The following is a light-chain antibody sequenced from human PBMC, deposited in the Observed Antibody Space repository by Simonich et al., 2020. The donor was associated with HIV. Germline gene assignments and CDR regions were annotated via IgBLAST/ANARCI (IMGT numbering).Light chain of an antibody. CDR2: WSS. CDR3: QQYYSTPRT. Sequence: DIVMTQSPDSLAVSLGERATINCKSSQSVLYSSNNKNYLAWSQQKPGQPPKLLIYWSSPRESGVPDRFSGSGSGTDFTLTISSLQAEDVAVYYCQQYYSTPRTFGQGTKVEIK. CDR1: QSVLYSSNNKNY. J-gene: IGKJ1*01. V-gene: IGKV4-1*01.